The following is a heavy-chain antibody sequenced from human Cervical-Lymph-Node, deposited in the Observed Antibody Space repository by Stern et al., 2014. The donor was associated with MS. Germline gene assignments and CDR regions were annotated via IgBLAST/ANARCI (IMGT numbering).Heavy chain of an antibody. Sequence: QVQLVQSGAEVKKPGASVRVSCKASGYSFKSHGLSWVRLAPGQGLEWMGWISVHNGNTNYAEQLQGRVSMTADTSTSTAYLELRNLRSDDTALYYDYWGQGTPVTVSS. CDR2: ISVHNGNT. CDR1: GYSFKSHG. CDR3: Y. V-gene: IGHV1-18*01. J-gene: IGHJ4*02.